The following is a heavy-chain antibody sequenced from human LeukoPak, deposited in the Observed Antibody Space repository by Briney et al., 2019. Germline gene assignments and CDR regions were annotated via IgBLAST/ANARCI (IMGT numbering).Heavy chain of an antibody. Sequence: GGSLRLSCAASGFTFSSYAMSWVRQAPGKGLEWVSAISGSGRSTYYADSVKGRFTISRDNSKNTLYLQMNSLRAEDTAVYYCAKDPTPDYGDYRWGDNWFDPWGQGTLVTVSS. CDR2: ISGSGRST. CDR3: AKDPTPDYGDYRWGDNWFDP. CDR1: GFTFSSYA. V-gene: IGHV3-23*01. D-gene: IGHD4-17*01. J-gene: IGHJ5*02.